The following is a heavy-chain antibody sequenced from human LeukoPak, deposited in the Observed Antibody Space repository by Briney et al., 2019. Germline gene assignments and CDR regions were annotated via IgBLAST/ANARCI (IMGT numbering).Heavy chain of an antibody. V-gene: IGHV3-23*01. D-gene: IGHD2-21*02. J-gene: IGHJ4*02. CDR2: ISGSGGST. CDR3: AKALEVTAIFDY. CDR1: GFTFSSYA. Sequence: PTGGSLRLSCVASGFTFSSYAMSWVRQAPGKGLEWVSAISGSGGSTYYADSVKGRFTISRDNSKNTLYLQMNSLRAEDTAVYYCAKALEVTAIFDYWGQGTLVTVSS.